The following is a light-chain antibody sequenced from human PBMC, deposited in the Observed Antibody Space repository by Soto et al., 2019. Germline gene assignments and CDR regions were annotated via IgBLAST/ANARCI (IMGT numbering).Light chain of an antibody. CDR2: DVT. CDR3: CSHSSSITWM. Sequence: QSALTQPASVSGSPGQSITISCTGTSSDIGDYDYVSWYQHLPGKAPKLLIFDVTHRPSGVSDRFSGSKSGNTASLTISGVRPEDEADYYCCSHSSSITWMFGGGTKVTVL. V-gene: IGLV2-14*01. CDR1: SSDIGDYDY. J-gene: IGLJ3*02.